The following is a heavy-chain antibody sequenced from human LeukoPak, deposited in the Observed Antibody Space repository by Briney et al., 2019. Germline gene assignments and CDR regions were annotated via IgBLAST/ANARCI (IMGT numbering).Heavy chain of an antibody. CDR1: GFTFSSYA. D-gene: IGHD3-22*01. CDR2: ISGSSTYI. Sequence: AGGSLRLSCAASGFTFSSYAMNWVRQALGKGLEWVSSISGSSTYIYYADSVKGRFTISRDNAKNSVFLQINNLRAEDTAIYYCARRGYYDSSGYDYWGQGTLVTVSS. J-gene: IGHJ4*02. CDR3: ARRGYYDSSGYDY. V-gene: IGHV3-21*06.